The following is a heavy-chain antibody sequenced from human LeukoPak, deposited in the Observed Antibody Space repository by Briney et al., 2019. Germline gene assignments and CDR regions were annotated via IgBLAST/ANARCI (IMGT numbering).Heavy chain of an antibody. V-gene: IGHV1-46*01. D-gene: IGHD2-8*01. J-gene: IGHJ4*02. Sequence: APVKVSCKASGYTFTSYYMHWVRQAPGQGLEWMGIINPSGGSTSYAQKFQGRVTMTTDTSTSTAYMELRSLRSDDTAVYYCAREPQYCTNGVCYTYFDYWGQGTLVTVSS. CDR1: GYTFTSYY. CDR3: AREPQYCTNGVCYTYFDY. CDR2: INPSGGST.